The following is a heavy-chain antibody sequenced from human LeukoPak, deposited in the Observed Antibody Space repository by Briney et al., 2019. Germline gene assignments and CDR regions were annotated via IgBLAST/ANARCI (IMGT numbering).Heavy chain of an antibody. CDR2: IIPIFGTA. CDR1: GGTFSSYA. CDR3: AREAVGTDYYYYYMDV. Sequence: SVKVSCTASGGTFSSYAISWVRQAPGQGLEWMGGIIPIFGTANYAQKFQGRVTITADKSTSTAYMELSSLRSEDTAVYYCAREAVGTDYYYYYMDVWGKGATVTDSS. V-gene: IGHV1-69*06. D-gene: IGHD6-13*01. J-gene: IGHJ6*03.